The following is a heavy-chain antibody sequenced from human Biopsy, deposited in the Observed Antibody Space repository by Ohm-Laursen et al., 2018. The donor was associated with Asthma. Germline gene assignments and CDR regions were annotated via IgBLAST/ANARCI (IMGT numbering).Heavy chain of an antibody. D-gene: IGHD6-13*01. Sequence: GASVKVSCKASGYTFTSYHIHWIRQAPGQGLEWMGRINPNSGATNYAQKFQGRVTMTRDTSISTAYMEVSRLRSDDTAVYYCARGQKSAGDRWFDPWGQGTLVTVSS. J-gene: IGHJ5*02. V-gene: IGHV1-2*06. CDR3: ARGQKSAGDRWFDP. CDR1: GYTFTSYH. CDR2: INPNSGAT.